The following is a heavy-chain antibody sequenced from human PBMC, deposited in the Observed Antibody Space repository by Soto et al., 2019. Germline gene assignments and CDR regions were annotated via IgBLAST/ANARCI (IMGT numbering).Heavy chain of an antibody. D-gene: IGHD2-15*01. V-gene: IGHV5-51*01. Sequence: GESLKISCNGSGYSFTSYWIGWVRQMPGKGLEWMGIIYPGDSDTRYSPSFQGQVTISADKSISTAYLQWSSLKASDTAMYYCASIGYCSGGSCSSPYCYYGMDVWGQGTTVTVSS. CDR3: ASIGYCSGGSCSSPYCYYGMDV. CDR2: IYPGDSDT. CDR1: GYSFTSYW. J-gene: IGHJ6*02.